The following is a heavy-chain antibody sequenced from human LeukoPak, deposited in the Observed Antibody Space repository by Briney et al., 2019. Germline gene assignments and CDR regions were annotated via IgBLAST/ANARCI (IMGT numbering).Heavy chain of an antibody. D-gene: IGHD2-2*01. Sequence: GASVKVSCKASGYTFTSYGISWVRQAPGQGLEWMGWISAYNGNTNYAQRLQGRVTMTTDTSTSTAYMELRSLRSDDTAVYYCARADCTSTSCYPNFDYWGQGTLVTVSS. CDR3: ARADCTSTSCYPNFDY. J-gene: IGHJ4*02. CDR2: ISAYNGNT. CDR1: GYTFTSYG. V-gene: IGHV1-18*01.